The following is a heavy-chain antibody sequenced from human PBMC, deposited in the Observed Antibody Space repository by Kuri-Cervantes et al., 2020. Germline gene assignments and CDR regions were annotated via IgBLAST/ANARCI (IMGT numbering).Heavy chain of an antibody. CDR1: GYTFTSYD. CDR2: MNPNSGNT. D-gene: IGHD6-19*01. J-gene: IGHJ4*02. Sequence: ASVKVSCKASGYTFTSYDINWVRQATGQGLEWMGWMNPNSGNTGYAQKFQGRVTMTRDTSTSTVYVELSSLRSEDTAVYYCAREGIAVAGHGGYDYWGQGTLVTVSS. V-gene: IGHV1-8*01. CDR3: AREGIAVAGHGGYDY.